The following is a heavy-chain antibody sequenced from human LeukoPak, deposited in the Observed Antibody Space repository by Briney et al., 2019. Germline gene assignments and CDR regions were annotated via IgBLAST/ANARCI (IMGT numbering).Heavy chain of an antibody. V-gene: IGHV3-43*02. CDR1: GFTFDDYA. J-gene: IGHJ6*02. Sequence: GGSLRLSCAASGFTFDDYAMHWVRQAPGKGLEWVSLISGDGSSTYYADSVKGRFTISRDNSKNSLYLQMNSLRTEDTALYYYAKVEGVDVWGQGTTVTVSS. CDR2: ISGDGSST. CDR3: AKVEGVDV.